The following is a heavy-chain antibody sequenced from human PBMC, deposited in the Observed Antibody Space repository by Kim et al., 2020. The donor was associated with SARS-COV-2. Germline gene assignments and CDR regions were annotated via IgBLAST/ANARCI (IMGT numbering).Heavy chain of an antibody. D-gene: IGHD4-17*01. J-gene: IGHJ3*02. Sequence: GGSLRLSCAASGFTFSSYWMSWVRQAPGKGLEWVANIKQDGSEKYYVDSVKGRFTISRDNAKNSPYLQMNSLRAEDTAVYYCARYGDHDAFDIWGQGTMVTVSS. V-gene: IGHV3-7*01. CDR2: IKQDGSEK. CDR1: GFTFSSYW. CDR3: ARYGDHDAFDI.